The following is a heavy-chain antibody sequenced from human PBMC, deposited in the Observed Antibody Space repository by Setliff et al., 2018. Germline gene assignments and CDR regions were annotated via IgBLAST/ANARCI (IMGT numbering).Heavy chain of an antibody. CDR2: IYPGDSDT. V-gene: IGHV5-51*01. Sequence: PGESLKISCKGSGYSFTSYWIGWVRQMPGKGLEWMGIIYPGDSDTRYSPSFQGQVTISADKSINTAYLQWSSLKASDTAIYYCARNRVALYDAFDIWGQGTMVTVSS. CDR1: GYSFTSYW. CDR3: ARNRVALYDAFDI. D-gene: IGHD5-12*01. J-gene: IGHJ3*02.